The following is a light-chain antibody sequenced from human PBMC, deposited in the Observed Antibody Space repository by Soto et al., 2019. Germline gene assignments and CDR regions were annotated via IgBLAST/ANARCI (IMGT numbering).Light chain of an antibody. CDR3: GTWDSSLTTYV. J-gene: IGLJ1*01. V-gene: IGLV1-51*02. Sequence: QCALTQPPSVSAAPGQKVTISCSGSSSDIGRNYVSWYQHLPGTAPKLLIYENNKRPSGIPDRLSGSKSGSSATLGITGLQTGDEADYYCGTWDSSLTTYVFGPGTKVTVL. CDR1: SSDIGRNY. CDR2: ENN.